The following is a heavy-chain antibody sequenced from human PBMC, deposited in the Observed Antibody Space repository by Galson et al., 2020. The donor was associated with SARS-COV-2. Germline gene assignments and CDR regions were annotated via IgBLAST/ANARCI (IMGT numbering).Heavy chain of an antibody. D-gene: IGHD3-3*01. CDR1: GFSLSTSGVG. Sequence: SGPTLVKPTQTLTLTCTFSGFSLSTSGVGVGWIRQPPGKALEWLALIYWDDDKRYSPSLKSRLTITKDTSKNQVVLTMTNMDPVDTATYYCAHRGYGFWSGRFDYWGQGTLVTVSS. CDR2: IYWDDDK. J-gene: IGHJ4*02. CDR3: AHRGYGFWSGRFDY. V-gene: IGHV2-5*02.